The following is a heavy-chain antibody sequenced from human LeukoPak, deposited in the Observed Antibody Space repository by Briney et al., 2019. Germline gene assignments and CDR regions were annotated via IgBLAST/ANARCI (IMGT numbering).Heavy chain of an antibody. CDR2: ICGDGSRR. D-gene: IGHD6-19*01. J-gene: IGHJ4*02. CDR1: GFTLSTDW. V-gene: IGHV3-74*03. CDR3: ARRAVAGGFYGW. Sequence: GGALRLSWAAFGFTLSTDWMGWVRHAAGKGAVWVSRICGDGSRRKYADSVKGRFIISRDNDKNTLDVQMKGRRGEDTAVYYCARRAVAGGFYGWWGQGTLVTVSS.